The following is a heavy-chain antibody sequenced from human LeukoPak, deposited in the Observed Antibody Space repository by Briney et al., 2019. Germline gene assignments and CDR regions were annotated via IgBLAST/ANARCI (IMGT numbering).Heavy chain of an antibody. D-gene: IGHD5-24*01. CDR3: ARTRDGYNPGYYFDY. CDR2: IYYSGST. V-gene: IGHV4-59*01. J-gene: IGHJ4*02. CDR1: GGSISSYY. Sequence: NASETLSLTCTVSGGSISSYYWSWIRQPPGKGLEWIGYIYYSGSTNYNPSLKSRVTISVDTSKNQFSLKLSSVTAADTAVYYCARTRDGYNPGYYFDYWGQGTLVTVSS.